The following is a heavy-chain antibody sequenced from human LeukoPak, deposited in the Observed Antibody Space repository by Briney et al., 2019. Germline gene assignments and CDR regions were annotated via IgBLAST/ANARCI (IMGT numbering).Heavy chain of an antibody. Sequence: SETLSLTCAVYGGSFSGYYWSWIRQPPGKGLEWIGEINHSGRTNYNPSLKSLVTISVDTSKNQFSLKLSSLTAADTAVYYCARESLTWLQSRTSWFDPWGQGTLVTVSS. D-gene: IGHD5-24*01. V-gene: IGHV4-34*01. CDR3: ARESLTWLQSRTSWFDP. J-gene: IGHJ5*02. CDR2: INHSGRT. CDR1: GGSFSGYY.